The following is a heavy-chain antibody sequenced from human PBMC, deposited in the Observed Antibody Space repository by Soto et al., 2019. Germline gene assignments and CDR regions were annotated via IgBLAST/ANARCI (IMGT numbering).Heavy chain of an antibody. CDR3: ARRPRAVAGMDNWFDP. CDR1: GGSISSSSITYY. J-gene: IGHJ5*02. CDR2: IHSSGSA. V-gene: IGHV4-39*01. Sequence: QLQLQESGPGLVKPSETLSLTCTVSGGSISSSSITYYWGWIRQPPGKGPEWIGGIHSSGSAYYNPSLKSLVTVYIDVSKIELSLKLSSVTATDTAVYYCARRPRAVAGMDNWFDPWGQGILVTVSS. D-gene: IGHD6-19*01.